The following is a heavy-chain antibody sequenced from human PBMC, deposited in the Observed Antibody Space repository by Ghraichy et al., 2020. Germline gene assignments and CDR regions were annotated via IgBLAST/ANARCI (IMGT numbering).Heavy chain of an antibody. D-gene: IGHD1-26*01. CDR1: GFTFANAY. CDR3: TTTLRWEHVPDY. CDR2: IKKKLDGETT. J-gene: IGHJ4*02. V-gene: IGHV3-15*01. Sequence: GGSLRLSCVASGFTFANAYMTWVRQAPGKGLEWVGRIKKKLDGETTDYAAPVKGRFSISRDDSKDTLFLQMNSLKTEDTAVYYCTTTLRWEHVPDYWGQGALVTVSS.